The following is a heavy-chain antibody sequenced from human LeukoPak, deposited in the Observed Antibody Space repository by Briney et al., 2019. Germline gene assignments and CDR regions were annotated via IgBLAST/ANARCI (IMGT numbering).Heavy chain of an antibody. CDR2: INPNSGGT. Sequence: ASVKVSCKASGYTFTGYYMHWVRQAPGQGLEWMGWINPNSGGTNYAQKFQGRVTMTRDTSISTAYMELSRLRSDDTAVYYCARGPEWLRLMALDWFDPWGQGTLVTVSS. V-gene: IGHV1-2*02. CDR1: GYTFTGYY. J-gene: IGHJ5*02. CDR3: ARGPEWLRLMALDWFDP. D-gene: IGHD5-12*01.